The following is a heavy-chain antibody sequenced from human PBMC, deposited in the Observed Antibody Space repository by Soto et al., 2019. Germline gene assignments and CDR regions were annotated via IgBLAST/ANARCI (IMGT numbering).Heavy chain of an antibody. V-gene: IGHV2-5*02. CDR2: IYWDDDK. J-gene: IGHJ5*02. CDR1: GFSLTNKGVG. D-gene: IGHD5-12*01. Sequence: QITLKESGPPLVKPTQTLTLTCNFSGFSLTNKGVGVGWIRKPPRKALEWLGIIYWDDDKRYRPSLNNRLTITKDTSKHQVVLTMTNVDTVDTATYCCAHLHANSGYDWRYDPWGQGTLVTVSS. CDR3: AHLHANSGYDWRYDP.